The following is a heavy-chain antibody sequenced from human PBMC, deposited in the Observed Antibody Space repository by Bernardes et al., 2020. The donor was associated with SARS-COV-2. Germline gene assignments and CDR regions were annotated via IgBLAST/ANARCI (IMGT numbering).Heavy chain of an antibody. Sequence: GGSLRLSCAASGFTFSNYAINWGRQAPGKGLEWVSGISGSGGGTYYADSVKGLFTISRDNSKNTLYMQMNSLRAEDTAVYYCAKVGYCSSTSCYEGMGYFDHWGQGTLVTVSS. J-gene: IGHJ4*02. D-gene: IGHD2-2*03. CDR1: GFTFSNYA. V-gene: IGHV3-23*01. CDR2: ISGSGGGT. CDR3: AKVGYCSSTSCYEGMGYFDH.